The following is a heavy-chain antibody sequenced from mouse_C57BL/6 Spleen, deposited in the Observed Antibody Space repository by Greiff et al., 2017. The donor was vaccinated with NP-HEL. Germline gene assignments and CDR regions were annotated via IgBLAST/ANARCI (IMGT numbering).Heavy chain of an antibody. Sequence: QVQLQQPGAELVKPGASVKLSCKASGYTFTSYWMHWVKQRPGQGLEWIGMIHPNSGSTNYNEKFKSKATLTVDKSSSTAYMQLSSLTSEDSAVYYCARCIDYEWGFDYWGQGTTLTVSS. CDR3: ARCIDYEWGFDY. CDR2: IHPNSGST. V-gene: IGHV1-64*01. D-gene: IGHD2-4*01. J-gene: IGHJ2*01. CDR1: GYTFTSYW.